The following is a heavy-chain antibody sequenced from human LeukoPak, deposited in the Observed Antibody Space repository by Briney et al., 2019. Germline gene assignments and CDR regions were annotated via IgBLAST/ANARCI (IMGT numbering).Heavy chain of an antibody. Sequence: GGSLRLSCAASGLTFSSYAMSWVRQAPGKGLEWVSAISGSGGSTYYADSVKGRFTISRDNSKNTLYLQMNSLRAEDTAVYYCAKDVTPHSAYYYYGMDVWGQGTTVTVSS. CDR2: ISGSGGST. CDR1: GLTFSSYA. CDR3: AKDVTPHSAYYYYGMDV. J-gene: IGHJ6*02. V-gene: IGHV3-23*01. D-gene: IGHD1-14*01.